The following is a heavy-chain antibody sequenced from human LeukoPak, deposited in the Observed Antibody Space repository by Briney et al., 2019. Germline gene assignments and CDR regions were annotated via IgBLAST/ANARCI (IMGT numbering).Heavy chain of an antibody. D-gene: IGHD4-17*01. CDR3: VHGDYDAFNI. Sequence: ASVKVSCKASGYTFTGYYMHWVRQAPGQGLEWMGWITPHSGGTNYAQKFQGRVTMTGNASISTAYMELSSLRSDDTAVYYCVHGDYDAFNIWGQGALITVSS. CDR1: GYTFTGYY. J-gene: IGHJ3*02. CDR2: ITPHSGGT. V-gene: IGHV1-2*02.